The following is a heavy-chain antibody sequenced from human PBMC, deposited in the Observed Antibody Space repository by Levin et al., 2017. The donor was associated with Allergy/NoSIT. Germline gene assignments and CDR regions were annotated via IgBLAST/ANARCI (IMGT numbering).Heavy chain of an antibody. CDR1: EFTFGDYF. CDR3: ARGRSEWLLLYYFAY. Sequence: GGSLRLSCVGSEFTFGDYFMSWFRQTPGKGLEWVSYISSGGSNVFYADSVKGRFTVSRDNAKNSLYLQMNRLTTEDTAVYYCARGRSEWLLLYYFAYWDQGALVTVSS. D-gene: IGHD3-22*01. V-gene: IGHV3-11*01. J-gene: IGHJ4*02. CDR2: ISSGGSNV.